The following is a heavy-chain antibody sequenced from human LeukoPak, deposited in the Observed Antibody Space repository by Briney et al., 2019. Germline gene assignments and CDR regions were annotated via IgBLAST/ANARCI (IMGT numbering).Heavy chain of an antibody. CDR1: GASIASSSFY. D-gene: IGHD2-15*01. J-gene: IGHJ4*02. CDR3: ARGGSYCSGGKCHTFDS. Sequence: SETLSLTCSVSGASIASSSFYWSWLRQPPGKGLELIGNVYDTDLHNPSLKSRVTISVDVSKNQFSLRLTSATAADTAMYFCARGGSYCSGGKCHTFDSWGQGTLVTVSP. CDR2: VYDTD. V-gene: IGHV4-39*07.